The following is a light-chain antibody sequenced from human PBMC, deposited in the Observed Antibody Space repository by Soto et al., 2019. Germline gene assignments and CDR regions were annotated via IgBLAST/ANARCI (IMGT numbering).Light chain of an antibody. Sequence: QSVLTQPASVSGSPEQSITISCTGTSSDVGAYNLVSWYQQHPGKAPRLIIYEGSKRPSGISHRFSGSKSDNTASLTISGRRAEDEAHYHCCSYAGSRTFVFGGGTKVTVL. V-gene: IGLV2-23*01. CDR1: SSDVGAYNL. CDR3: CSYAGSRTFV. CDR2: EGS. J-gene: IGLJ2*01.